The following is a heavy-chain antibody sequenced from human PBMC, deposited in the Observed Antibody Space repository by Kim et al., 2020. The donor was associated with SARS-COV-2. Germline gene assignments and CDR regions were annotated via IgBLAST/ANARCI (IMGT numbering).Heavy chain of an antibody. CDR2: IIPIFGTA. D-gene: IGHD2-21*02. CDR3: ARSIAYGGNSGLDY. Sequence: SVKVSCKASGGTFSSYAISWVRQAPGQGLEWMGGIIPIFGTANYAQKFQGRVTITADESTSTAYMELSSLKSEDTAVYYCARSIAYGGNSGLDYWGQGTLVTVSS. CDR1: GGTFSSYA. J-gene: IGHJ4*02. V-gene: IGHV1-69*13.